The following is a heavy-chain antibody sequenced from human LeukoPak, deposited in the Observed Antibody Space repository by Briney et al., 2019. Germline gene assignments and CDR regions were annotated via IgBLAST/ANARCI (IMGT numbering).Heavy chain of an antibody. Sequence: ASVKVSCKASGYTFTSYYMHWVRQAPGQGLEWMGIINPSGGSTSYAQKFQGRVTMTRDTTTSTVYMELSSLRSEDTAVYYCARDISYCSGGSCYLTIDYWGQGTLVTVSS. CDR2: INPSGGST. CDR1: GYTFTSYY. D-gene: IGHD2-15*01. V-gene: IGHV1-46*01. J-gene: IGHJ4*02. CDR3: ARDISYCSGGSCYLTIDY.